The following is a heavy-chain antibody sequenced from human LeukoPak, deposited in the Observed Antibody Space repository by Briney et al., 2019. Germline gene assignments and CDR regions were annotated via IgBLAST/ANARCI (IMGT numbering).Heavy chain of an antibody. Sequence: PETLSLTCAVYGGSFSGYYWSWIRQPPGKGLEWIGEINHSGSTNYNPSLKSRVTMSVDTSKNQFSLKLSSVTAADTAIYYCARENPSGYYNRPIDYWGQGTLVTVSS. CDR1: GGSFSGYY. V-gene: IGHV4-34*01. CDR2: INHSGST. D-gene: IGHD3-22*01. J-gene: IGHJ4*02. CDR3: ARENPSGYYNRPIDY.